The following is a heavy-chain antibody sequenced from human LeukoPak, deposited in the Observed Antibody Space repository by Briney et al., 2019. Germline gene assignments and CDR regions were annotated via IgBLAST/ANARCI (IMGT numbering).Heavy chain of an antibody. V-gene: IGHV3-21*04. J-gene: IGHJ4*02. Sequence: PGGSLRLSCVASGFIFSSYSMNWVRQAPGKGLEWVSSISSSSNNIYYADSVRGRFTISRDNAKNSLYLQMNSLRAEDTAVYYCARGVLVGLVIILDCWGQGTLVTVSS. CDR2: ISSSSNNI. D-gene: IGHD3/OR15-3a*01. CDR1: GFIFSSYS. CDR3: ARGVLVGLVIILDC.